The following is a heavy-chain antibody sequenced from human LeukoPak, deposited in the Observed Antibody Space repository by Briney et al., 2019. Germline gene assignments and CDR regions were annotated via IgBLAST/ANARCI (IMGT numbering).Heavy chain of an antibody. J-gene: IGHJ4*02. CDR1: GYTFTGYY. Sequence: ASVKVSCKASGYTFTGYYIHWVRQAPGQGLEWMGWINPNSGGTNYAQKFQGRVTMTRDTSISTAYMELSRLTSDDTAVYYCARDAIVRDYSNSDYWGQGTLSPSPQ. CDR3: ARDAIVRDYSNSDY. CDR2: INPNSGGT. D-gene: IGHD4-11*01. V-gene: IGHV1-2*02.